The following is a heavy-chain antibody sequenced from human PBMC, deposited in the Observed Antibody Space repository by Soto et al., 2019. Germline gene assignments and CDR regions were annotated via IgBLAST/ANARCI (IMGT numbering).Heavy chain of an antibody. J-gene: IGHJ5*02. D-gene: IGHD4-4*01. Sequence: QVQLVESGGGVVQPGRSLRLSCAASGFTFSSYGMHWVRQAPGKGLEWVAVIWYDGSNKYYADSVKGRFTISRDNSKNTLYLQMNSLRAEDTAVYYCARDMVVMDYTKRWFDPWGQGTLVTVSS. CDR2: IWYDGSNK. V-gene: IGHV3-33*01. CDR3: ARDMVVMDYTKRWFDP. CDR1: GFTFSSYG.